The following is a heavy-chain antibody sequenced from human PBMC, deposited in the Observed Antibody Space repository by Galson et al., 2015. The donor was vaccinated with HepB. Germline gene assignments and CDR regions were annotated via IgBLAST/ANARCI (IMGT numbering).Heavy chain of an antibody. CDR3: TRAYSGTFYGMDV. V-gene: IGHV3-30*04. D-gene: IGHD1-26*01. Sequence: SLRLSCAASGFTFSSYAMHWVRQAPGKGLEWVAVISYDGSNKYYADSVKARFTISRDNSKNTVYLQMNSLRAEDTAVYYCTRAYSGTFYGMDVWGPGTKVTVSS. J-gene: IGHJ6*02. CDR2: ISYDGSNK. CDR1: GFTFSSYA.